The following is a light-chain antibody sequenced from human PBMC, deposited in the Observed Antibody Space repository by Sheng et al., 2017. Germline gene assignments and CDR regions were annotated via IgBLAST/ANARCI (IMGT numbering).Light chain of an antibody. CDR2: DAS. CDR1: QSVSSN. CDR3: QQYHNWPPVT. V-gene: IGKV3D-15*01. J-gene: IGKJ4*01. Sequence: EVVLTQSPGTLSLSPGERATLSCRASQSVSSNLAWYQQKPGQPPRLLIYDASNRATGIPARFSGSGSGTEFTLTISSLQSEDFAVYYCQQYHNWPPVTFGGGTKVEFK.